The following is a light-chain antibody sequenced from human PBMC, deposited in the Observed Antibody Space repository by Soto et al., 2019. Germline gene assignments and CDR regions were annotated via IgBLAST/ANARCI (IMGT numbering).Light chain of an antibody. J-gene: IGKJ5*01. Sequence: EIVMTQSPATLSVSPGERATLSCRASQSVSSNLAWYQQKPGQAPRPLIYGASTRATGIPARFSGSGSGTEFTLTISSLQSEDFAVYYCQQYNNSPKTFGQGTRLEIK. CDR2: GAS. V-gene: IGKV3-15*01. CDR3: QQYNNSPKT. CDR1: QSVSSN.